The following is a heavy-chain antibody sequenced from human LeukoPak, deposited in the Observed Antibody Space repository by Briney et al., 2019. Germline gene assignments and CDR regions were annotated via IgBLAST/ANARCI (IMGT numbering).Heavy chain of an antibody. CDR2: INPNSGGT. D-gene: IGHD6-19*01. CDR3: AREAEDSSGPSYYFDY. V-gene: IGHV1-2*02. Sequence: ASVKVSCKAFGYTFTSNYMHWVRQAPGQGLEWMGWINPNSGGTNYAQKFQGRVTMTRDTSISTAYMELSSLRSDDTAVYYCAREAEDSSGPSYYFDYWGQGTLVTVSS. J-gene: IGHJ4*02. CDR1: GYTFTSNY.